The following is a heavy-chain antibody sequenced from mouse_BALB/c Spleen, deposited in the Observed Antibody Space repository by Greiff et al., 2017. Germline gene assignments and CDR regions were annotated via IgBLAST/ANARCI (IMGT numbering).Heavy chain of an antibody. D-gene: IGHD2-10*01. J-gene: IGHJ4*01. CDR1: GFSLTSYD. Sequence: VQLQESGPGLVAPSQSLSITCTVSGFSLTSYDISWIRQPPGKGLEWLGVIWTGGGTNYNSAFMSRLSISKDNSKSQVFLKMNSLQTDDTAIYYCVREGAYYGNYDAMDYWGQGTSVTVSS. CDR2: IWTGGGT. V-gene: IGHV2-9-2*01. CDR3: VREGAYYGNYDAMDY.